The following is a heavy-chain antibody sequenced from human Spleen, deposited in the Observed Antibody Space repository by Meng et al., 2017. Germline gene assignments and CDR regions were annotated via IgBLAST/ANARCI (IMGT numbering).Heavy chain of an antibody. D-gene: IGHD5-24*01. J-gene: IGHJ3*02. CDR3: ATRRRVFDI. CDR2: IYHSGST. V-gene: IGHV4-4*02. CDR1: GGSISSSNW. Sequence: GSLRLSCAVSGGSISSSNWWSGGRQPPGKGLEWIGEIYHSGSTNYNPSLKSRVTISVDKSKNQFSLKLSSVTAADTAVYYCATRRRVFDIWGQGTMVTVSS.